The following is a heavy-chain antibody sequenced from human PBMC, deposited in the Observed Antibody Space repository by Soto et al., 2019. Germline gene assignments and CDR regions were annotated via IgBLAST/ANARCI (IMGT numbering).Heavy chain of an antibody. V-gene: IGHV3-30*18. CDR3: AKPLGLLRRAMAQGSDY. Sequence: QVQLVESGGGVVQPGRSLRLSCAASGFTFSSYGMNWVRQAPGKGLEWVAVVSSDEITKYYAESVKGRFTISRDNSKNTVYLQMNSLRPEDTAVYYCAKPLGLLRRAMAQGSDYWGQGTLVTVSS. D-gene: IGHD5-18*01. CDR2: VSSDEITK. CDR1: GFTFSSYG. J-gene: IGHJ4*02.